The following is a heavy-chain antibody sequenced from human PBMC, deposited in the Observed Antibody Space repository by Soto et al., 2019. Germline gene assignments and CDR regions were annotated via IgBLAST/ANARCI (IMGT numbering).Heavy chain of an antibody. CDR1: GGSFSGYY. CDR3: ASAVYCGGGSCSFDP. CDR2: INHSGST. J-gene: IGHJ5*02. Sequence: SETLSLTCAVYGGSFSGYYWTWIRQPPGTGLEWIGEINHSGSTNYNPSLKSRVTISVDKSKNQFSLKLTSVTAADTAVYYCASAVYCGGGSCSFDPWGQGTLVTVSS. V-gene: IGHV4-34*01. D-gene: IGHD2-15*01.